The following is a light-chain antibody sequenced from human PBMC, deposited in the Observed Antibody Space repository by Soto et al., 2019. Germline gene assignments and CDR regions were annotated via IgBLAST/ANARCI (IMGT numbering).Light chain of an antibody. V-gene: IGKV1-5*03. CDR2: RAS. CDR3: QQYHNWLT. CDR1: QSVNTW. Sequence: DIQLTQSPSTLSASVGDRVTITCRASQSVNTWLAWYQQKPGKAPKVLIYRASVLESGVPSRFSGSGSGTEFTLTISSLQPDDFAVYYCQQYHNWLTFGGGTKVDIK. J-gene: IGKJ4*01.